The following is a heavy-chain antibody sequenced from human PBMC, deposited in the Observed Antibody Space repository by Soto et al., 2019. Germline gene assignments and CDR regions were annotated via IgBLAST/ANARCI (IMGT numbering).Heavy chain of an antibody. CDR1: GFTFTSYW. D-gene: IGHD2-21*01. V-gene: IGHV3-7*01. CDR2: INKDGSEK. CDR3: EREIERRL. J-gene: IGHJ6*04. Sequence: EVQVVESGGGLVQPGGSLRLSCAASGFTFTSYWMTWVRQAPGRGLEWVANINKDGSEKSYVDSVKGRFTISRDSAKSSLYLQMNSLRADDTAVYYCEREIERRLWGKGTTVIVSS.